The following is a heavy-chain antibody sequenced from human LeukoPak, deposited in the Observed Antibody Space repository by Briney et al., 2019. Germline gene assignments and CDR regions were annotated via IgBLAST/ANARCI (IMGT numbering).Heavy chain of an antibody. Sequence: GESLKISCKGSGYSFASYWIGWVRQMPGKGLEWMGIIYPGDSDTRYSPSFQGRVTISADKSISTAYLQWSSLKASDTAMYYCARHRAAYSLRAFDIWGQGTMVTVSS. D-gene: IGHD6-13*01. V-gene: IGHV5-51*01. CDR1: GYSFASYW. CDR3: ARHRAAYSLRAFDI. J-gene: IGHJ3*02. CDR2: IYPGDSDT.